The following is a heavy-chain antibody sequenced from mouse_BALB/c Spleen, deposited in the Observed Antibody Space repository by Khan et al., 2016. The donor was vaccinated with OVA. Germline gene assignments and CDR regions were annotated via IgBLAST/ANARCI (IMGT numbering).Heavy chain of an antibody. D-gene: IGHD2-2*01. CDR2: ISYSGST. CDR1: GDSITSGY. J-gene: IGHJ3*01. V-gene: IGHV3-8*02. Sequence: EVQLQESGPSLMKPSQTLSLTCSVTGDSITSGYWNWIRKFPGNKLEYMGYISYSGSTYYNPSLKSRISITRDTSKNQYYLQLNSVTTEDTATYYCARYDYGYDGAFAYWGQGTLVTVSA. CDR3: ARYDYGYDGAFAY.